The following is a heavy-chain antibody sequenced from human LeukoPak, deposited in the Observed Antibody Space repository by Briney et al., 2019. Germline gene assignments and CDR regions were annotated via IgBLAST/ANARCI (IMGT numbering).Heavy chain of an antibody. CDR2: INPSDSYT. D-gene: IGHD6-19*01. CDR1: GYGFTSYW. J-gene: IGHJ5*02. V-gene: IGHV5-10-1*01. Sequence: NTGESLKISCKGSGYGFTSYWISWVRQMPGKGLEWMGRINPSDSYTNYSPSFQGHVTISADRSISTAYLQWSRLKASDTAMYYCATIVGSGWYISWGQGTLVTVSS. CDR3: ATIVGSGWYIS.